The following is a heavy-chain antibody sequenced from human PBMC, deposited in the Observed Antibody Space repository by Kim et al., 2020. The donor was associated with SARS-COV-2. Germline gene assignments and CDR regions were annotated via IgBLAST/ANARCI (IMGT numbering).Heavy chain of an antibody. Sequence: SVKGRFTIARDNYKNTLYVQMNRLRAEETAVYYCAKSRGSYYYDRTAGDYWGQGTLVTVSS. CDR3: AKSRGSYYYDRTAGDY. D-gene: IGHD3-22*01. J-gene: IGHJ4*02. V-gene: IGHV3-23*01.